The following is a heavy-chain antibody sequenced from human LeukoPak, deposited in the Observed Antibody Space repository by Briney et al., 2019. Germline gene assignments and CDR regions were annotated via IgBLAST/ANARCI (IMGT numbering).Heavy chain of an antibody. J-gene: IGHJ6*03. CDR1: GYTFTSYG. D-gene: IGHD5-18*01. CDR2: MNPNSGNT. CDR3: ARDMVHTAMGSYYYYMDV. Sequence: ASVKVSCKASGYTFTSYGISWVRQATGQGLEWMGWMNPNSGNTGYAQKFQGRVTMTRNTSISTAYMELSSLRSEDTAVYYCARDMVHTAMGSYYYYMDVWGKGTTVIISS. V-gene: IGHV1-8*02.